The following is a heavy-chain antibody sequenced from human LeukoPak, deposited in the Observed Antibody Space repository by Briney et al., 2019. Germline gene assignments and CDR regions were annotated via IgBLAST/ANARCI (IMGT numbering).Heavy chain of an antibody. CDR1: GFTFNSYA. V-gene: IGHV3-23*01. CDR3: AKAGATIGGAFDI. J-gene: IGHJ3*02. D-gene: IGHD3-3*01. Sequence: GGSLRLSCAASGFTFNSYAMTWVRQAPGKGLEWVSIISGTSDTTRYGDSVRGRFTTSRDNPRNTHHLQMNSLRVDDTAVYYCAKAGATIGGAFDIWGQGTMVTVSS. CDR2: ISGTSDTT.